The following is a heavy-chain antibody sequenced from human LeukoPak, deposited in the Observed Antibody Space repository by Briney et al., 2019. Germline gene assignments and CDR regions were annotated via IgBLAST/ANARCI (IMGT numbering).Heavy chain of an antibody. CDR2: ISSNSSYI. D-gene: IGHD1-26*01. CDR3: AREKPIVGATTRWFDP. J-gene: IGHJ5*02. CDR1: GFTFSSYS. Sequence: GGSLRLSCAASGFTFSSYSMNWVRQAPGKGLEWVSSISSNSSYIYYADSVKGRFTISRDNAKNSLYLQMNSLRAEDTAVYYCAREKPIVGATTRWFDPWGQGTLVTVSS. V-gene: IGHV3-21*01.